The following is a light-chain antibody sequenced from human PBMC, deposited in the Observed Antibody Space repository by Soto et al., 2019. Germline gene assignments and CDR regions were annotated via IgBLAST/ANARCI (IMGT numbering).Light chain of an antibody. V-gene: IGLV2-8*01. CDR1: KNDIGLYDL. CDR2: EVV. J-gene: IGLJ1*01. CDR3: KSYAGSNTYV. Sequence: QSVLTQPPSASGSPGQSVTISCTGTKNDIGLYDLVSWYQHHPGKAPRLIIYEVVQWPSGVPDRFSGSKSGNTASLTVSGLQAADEADYFCKSYAGSNTYVFGSGTKVTVL.